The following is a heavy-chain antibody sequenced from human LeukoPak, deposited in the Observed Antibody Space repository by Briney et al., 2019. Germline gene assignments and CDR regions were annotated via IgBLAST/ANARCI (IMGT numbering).Heavy chain of an antibody. J-gene: IGHJ4*02. V-gene: IGHV6-1*01. CDR1: GDSVSSNNAA. CDR3: ARSHYDSSGSPIFGLGVDY. Sequence: PSQTLSLTCAISGDSVSSNNAAWNWIRQSPSRGLEWLGRTYYRSKWYSVYAVSVKGRITINPDTSKSQFSLKLSSVTAADTAVYYCARSHYDSSGSPIFGLGVDYWGQGTLVTVSS. D-gene: IGHD3-22*01. CDR2: TYYRSKWYS.